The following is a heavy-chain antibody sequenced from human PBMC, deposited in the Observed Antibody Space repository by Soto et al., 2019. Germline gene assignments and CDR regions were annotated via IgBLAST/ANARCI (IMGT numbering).Heavy chain of an antibody. V-gene: IGHV3-30*19. J-gene: IGHJ4*02. CDR2: ISKDGLDR. Sequence: GGSLRLSCAVSGFTFSDFGMHWVRQSPGEGLAWVASISKDGLDRYYSESVKGRFTISRDDSKNTVFLQMNSLKVEDTAAYFCASPREGQWLVFDHWGQRTLVTVSS. CDR1: GFTFSDFG. CDR3: ASPREGQWLVFDH. D-gene: IGHD6-19*01.